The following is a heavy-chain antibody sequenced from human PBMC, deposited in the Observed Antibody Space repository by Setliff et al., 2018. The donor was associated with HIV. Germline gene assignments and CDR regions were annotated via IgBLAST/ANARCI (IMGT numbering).Heavy chain of an antibody. D-gene: IGHD3-10*01. Sequence: ASVKVSCKASGYTFTAYYIHWVRQAPGQGLEWMGWINSNNGGTKYAQNFQGRVTMTRDTSITTAYMELSRLISDDTAVYYCARGSEISFSSGSGSYYLGAYWGQGTLVTVSS. V-gene: IGHV1-2*02. CDR1: GYTFTAYY. J-gene: IGHJ4*02. CDR3: ARGSEISFSSGSGSYYLGAY. CDR2: INSNNGGT.